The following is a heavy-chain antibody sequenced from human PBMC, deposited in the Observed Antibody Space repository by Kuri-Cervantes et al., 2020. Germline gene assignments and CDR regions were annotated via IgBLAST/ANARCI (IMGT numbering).Heavy chain of an antibody. Sequence: ASVKVSCKASGYTFTGYYMHWVRQAPGQGLEWMGWINPNSGGTNYAQKLQGRVTMTTDTSTSTAYMELRSLRSDDTAVYYCARVGIVGARYYYGMDVWGQGTTVTDSS. D-gene: IGHD1-26*01. V-gene: IGHV1-2*02. CDR2: INPNSGGT. CDR1: GYTFTGYY. J-gene: IGHJ6*02. CDR3: ARVGIVGARYYYGMDV.